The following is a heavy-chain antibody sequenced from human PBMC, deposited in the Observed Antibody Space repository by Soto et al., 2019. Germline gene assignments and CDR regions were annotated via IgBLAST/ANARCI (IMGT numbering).Heavy chain of an antibody. V-gene: IGHV3-48*03. D-gene: IGHD6-19*01. J-gene: IGHJ4*02. CDR1: GFTFSNYE. Sequence: GRSLRLSCAASGFTFSNYEMNWVRQAPGKGLEWVSYISGSGNTICYADSVKGRFTISRDNAKNSLYMQMNSLRAEDTAVYYCARYQWLVDDFDYGGQGTLVTVSS. CDR3: ARYQWLVDDFDY. CDR2: ISGSGNTI.